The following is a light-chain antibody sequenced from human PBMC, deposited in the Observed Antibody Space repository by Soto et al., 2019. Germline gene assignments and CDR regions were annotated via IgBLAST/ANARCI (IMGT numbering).Light chain of an antibody. J-gene: IGKJ3*01. CDR3: KQYNSYSKLT. V-gene: IGKV1-5*03. Sequence: IHMTHSRSTLSASVGDRFTITCRASQSIKNWLAWYQQKPGEAPKLLIYKASTLESGVPSRFSGSGSGTEFTITISCMKPDDVENYYCKQYNSYSKLTLGPG. CDR1: QSIKNW. CDR2: KAS.